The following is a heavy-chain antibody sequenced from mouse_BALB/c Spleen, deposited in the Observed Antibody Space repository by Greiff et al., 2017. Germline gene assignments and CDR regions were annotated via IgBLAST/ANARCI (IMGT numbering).Heavy chain of an antibody. D-gene: IGHD1-1*01. CDR2: IWAGGST. Sequence: VQGVESGPGLVAPSQSLSITCTVSGFSLTSYGVHWVRQPPGKGLEWLGVIWAGGSTNYNSALMSRLSISKDNSKSQVFLKMNSLQTDDTAMYYCARGAYYGSSYYAMDYWGQGTSVTVSS. V-gene: IGHV2-9*02. CDR1: GFSLTSYG. J-gene: IGHJ4*01. CDR3: ARGAYYGSSYYAMDY.